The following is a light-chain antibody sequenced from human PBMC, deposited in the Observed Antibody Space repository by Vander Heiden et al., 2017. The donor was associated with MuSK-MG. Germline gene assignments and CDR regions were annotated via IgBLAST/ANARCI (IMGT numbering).Light chain of an antibody. V-gene: IGKV1-5*03. J-gene: IGKJ4*01. CDR2: KAS. Sequence: DIQMTQSPSTLSASVGDRVTITCRASQSISSWLAWYQQKPGKAPKLLIYKASSLESGVPSRFSGSRSGTEFTLTISSLQPDDFATYYCQQYNSYPLTFGGGTKVEI. CDR1: QSISSW. CDR3: QQYNSYPLT.